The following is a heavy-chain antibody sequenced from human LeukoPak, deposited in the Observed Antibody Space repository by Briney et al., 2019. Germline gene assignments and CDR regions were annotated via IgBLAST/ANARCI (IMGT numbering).Heavy chain of an antibody. CDR2: INWNGGST. D-gene: IGHD6-19*01. CDR1: GFTFDDYG. CDR3: ARGPGQWLTTFDY. J-gene: IGHJ4*02. V-gene: IGHV3-20*04. Sequence: GGPLRLSCAASGFTFDDYGMSWVRHAPGKGLEWVSGINWNGGSTGYADSVKGRFTISRDNAKNSLYLQMNSLRAEDTALYYCARGPGQWLTTFDYWGQGTLVTVSS.